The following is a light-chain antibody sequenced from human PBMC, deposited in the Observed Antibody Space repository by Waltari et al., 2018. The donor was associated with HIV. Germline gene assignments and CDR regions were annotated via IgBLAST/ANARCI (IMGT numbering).Light chain of an antibody. Sequence: DIQMTQSPGYMSAFVGDRVTITCRASQGISTWLAWYQQKPGKVPQLLIHGASSLHSGVPSRFNGSGSATQFSLTISSLQSEDFATYYCQQTNGLPLTFGGGTTV. V-gene: IGKV1-12*01. CDR3: QQTNGLPLT. CDR2: GAS. CDR1: QGISTW. J-gene: IGKJ4*01.